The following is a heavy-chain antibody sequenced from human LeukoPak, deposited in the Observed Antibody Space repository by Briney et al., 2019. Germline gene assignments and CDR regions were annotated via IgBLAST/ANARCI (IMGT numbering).Heavy chain of an antibody. D-gene: IGHD3-3*01. Sequence: GGSLRLSCAASGFTFSSYAMSWVRQAPGKGLEWVSAISGSGGSTYYADSVKGRFTISRDNSENTLYLQMNSLRAEDTAVYYCAKGDDFWSGPGLNWFDPWGQGTLVTVSS. CDR2: ISGSGGST. V-gene: IGHV3-23*01. CDR3: AKGDDFWSGPGLNWFDP. J-gene: IGHJ5*02. CDR1: GFTFSSYA.